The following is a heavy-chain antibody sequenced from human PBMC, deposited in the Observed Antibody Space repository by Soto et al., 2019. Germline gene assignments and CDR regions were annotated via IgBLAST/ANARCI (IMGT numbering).Heavy chain of an antibody. CDR3: ATNYDFWSGYSNWFDP. CDR2: ISAYNGNT. Sequence: ASVKVSCKASGYTFTSYGISWVRQAPVQGLEWMGWISAYNGNTNYAQKLQGRVTMTTDTSTSTAYMELRSLRSDDTAVYYCATNYDFWSGYSNWFDPWGQGTLVTVSS. CDR1: GYTFTSYG. J-gene: IGHJ5*02. D-gene: IGHD3-3*01. V-gene: IGHV1-18*04.